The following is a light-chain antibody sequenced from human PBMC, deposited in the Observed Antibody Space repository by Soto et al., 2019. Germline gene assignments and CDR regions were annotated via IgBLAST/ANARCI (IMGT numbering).Light chain of an antibody. CDR3: NSYTSSSTYV. CDR1: SSDGGGYNY. Sequence: QSVLTQPASVSGSPGQSITISCTGTSSDGGGYNYVSWYQQHPGKAPKLMIYDVSNRPSGVSTRFSGSKSGNTASLTISGLQAEDEADYYCNSYTSSSTYVFGTGTKVTVL. V-gene: IGLV2-14*01. J-gene: IGLJ1*01. CDR2: DVS.